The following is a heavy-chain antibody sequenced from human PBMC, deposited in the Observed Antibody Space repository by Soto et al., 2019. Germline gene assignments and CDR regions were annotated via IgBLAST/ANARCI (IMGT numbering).Heavy chain of an antibody. Sequence: GGSLRLSCAASGFTFSSYWMSWVRQAPGKGLEWVANIKQDGSEKYYVDSVKGRFTISRDNAKNSLYLQMNSLRAEDTAVYYCARDLRIWGSYPRDYWGQGTLVTVSS. CDR3: ARDLRIWGSYPRDY. D-gene: IGHD3-16*02. V-gene: IGHV3-7*01. CDR1: GFTFSSYW. J-gene: IGHJ4*02. CDR2: IKQDGSEK.